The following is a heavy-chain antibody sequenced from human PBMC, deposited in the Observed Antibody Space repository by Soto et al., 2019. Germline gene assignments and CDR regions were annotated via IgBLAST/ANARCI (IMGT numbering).Heavy chain of an antibody. V-gene: IGHV4-34*01. J-gene: IGHJ4*02. Sequence: QVQLQQWGAGLLKPSETLSLTCAVYGGSFSGYYWSWIRQPPGKGLEWIGEINHSGSTNYNPSLKGRVTISVDTSKNQFSLKLSSVTAADTAVYYCARGRGLFGGATSLDYWGQGTLVTVSS. CDR3: ARGRGLFGGATSLDY. CDR1: GGSFSGYY. D-gene: IGHD1-26*01. CDR2: INHSGST.